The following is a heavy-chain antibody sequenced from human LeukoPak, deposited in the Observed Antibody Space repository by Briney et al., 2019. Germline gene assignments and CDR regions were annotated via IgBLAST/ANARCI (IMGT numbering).Heavy chain of an antibody. J-gene: IGHJ4*02. Sequence: GGSLRLSCAASGFTFSSYAMSWVRQAPGKGLEWVSTISGSGDSTYYADSVKGRFTISRDSSKNTLDLQMNSLRGEDTAVYYCAKDQQLPLPCWGQGTLVTVSS. D-gene: IGHD6-13*01. CDR2: ISGSGDST. CDR3: AKDQQLPLPC. CDR1: GFTFSSYA. V-gene: IGHV3-23*01.